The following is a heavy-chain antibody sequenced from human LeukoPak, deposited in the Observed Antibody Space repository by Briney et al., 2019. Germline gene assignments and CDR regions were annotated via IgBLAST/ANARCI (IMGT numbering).Heavy chain of an antibody. CDR3: ARGAATGPTLGLDY. CDR1: GFTVSSNY. V-gene: IGHV3-53*01. D-gene: IGHD6-13*01. J-gene: IGHJ4*02. Sequence: PGGSLRLSCAASGFTVSSNYMSWVRQAPGKGLEWVSVIYSGGTTNHADSVKGRFTISRDISKNTVYLQMNSLRVEDTAVYFCARGAATGPTLGLDYWGQGTLVTVSS. CDR2: IYSGGTT.